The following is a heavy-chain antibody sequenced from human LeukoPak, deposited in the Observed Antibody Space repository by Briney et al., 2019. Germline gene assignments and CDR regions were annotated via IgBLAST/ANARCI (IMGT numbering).Heavy chain of an antibody. CDR3: ARYYYGSGSYIWFDP. D-gene: IGHD3-10*01. J-gene: IGHJ5*02. CDR2: LYYSGNT. V-gene: IGHV4-39*01. CDR1: GGSISSCSFY. Sequence: SETLSLTCTVSGGSISSCSFYWGWIRQPPGKGLEWIGSLYYSGNTYYNPSLKSRVTISVDTSKSQFSLKLSSVTATDTAVYYCARYYYGSGSYIWFDPWGQGTLVTVSS.